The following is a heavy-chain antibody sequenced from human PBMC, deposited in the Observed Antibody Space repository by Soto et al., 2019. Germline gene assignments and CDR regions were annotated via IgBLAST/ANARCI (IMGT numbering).Heavy chain of an antibody. CDR3: ARAYYYGSGSYYNYAFDI. CDR2: IIPIFGTA. Sequence: QVPLVQSGAEVKKPGSSVKVSCKASGGTFSSYAISWVRQAPGQGLEWMGGIIPIFGTANYAQKFQGRVTITADESTSTAYMELSSLRSEDTAVDYCARAYYYGSGSYYNYAFDIWGQGTMVTVSS. CDR1: GGTFSSYA. J-gene: IGHJ3*02. V-gene: IGHV1-69*01. D-gene: IGHD3-10*01.